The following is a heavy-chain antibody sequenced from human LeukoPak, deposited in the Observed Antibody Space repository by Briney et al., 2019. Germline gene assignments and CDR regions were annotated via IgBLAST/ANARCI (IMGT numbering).Heavy chain of an antibody. CDR1: GFTFSSYE. D-gene: IGHD3-10*01. V-gene: IGHV3-53*04. CDR2: IYSGGST. J-gene: IGHJ4*02. CDR3: ATSAGEDFDH. Sequence: PGGSLRLSCAASGFTFSSYEMNWVRQAPGKGLEWVSVIYSGGSTFYADSVKGRFTISRHSSKNTMYLQMNSLRAEDTAMYYCATSAGEDFDHWGQGTLVTVSS.